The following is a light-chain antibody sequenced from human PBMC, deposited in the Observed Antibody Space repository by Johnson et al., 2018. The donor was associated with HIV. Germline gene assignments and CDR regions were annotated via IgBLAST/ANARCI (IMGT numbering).Light chain of an antibody. J-gene: IGLJ1*01. CDR2: DNN. V-gene: IGLV1-51*01. CDR1: SSNIGNNY. Sequence: QSVLTQPPSVSAAPGQKVTISCSGSSSNIGNNYVSWYQQLPGRAPKLLIYDNNKRPSGIPDRFSGSKSGTSATLGITGLQTGDEADYYCGTWDSSLSAKVFGAATKVTVL. CDR3: GTWDSSLSAKV.